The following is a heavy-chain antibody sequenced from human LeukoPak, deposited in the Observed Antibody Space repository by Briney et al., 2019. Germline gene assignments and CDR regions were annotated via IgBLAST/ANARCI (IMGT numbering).Heavy chain of an antibody. CDR2: IYSGGTT. CDR1: GFTFDDYS. Sequence: GGSLRLSCEASGFTFDDYSMHWVRQAPGKGLEWVSVIYSGGTTYYANSVKGRSTISRDSSKNTMYLQMNSLRVEDTAMYYCGRDVGPWGQGTLVTVSS. CDR3: GRDVGP. V-gene: IGHV3-53*01. J-gene: IGHJ5*02.